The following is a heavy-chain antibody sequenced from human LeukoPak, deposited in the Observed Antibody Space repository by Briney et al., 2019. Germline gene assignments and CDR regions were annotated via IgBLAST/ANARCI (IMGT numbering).Heavy chain of an antibody. D-gene: IGHD5-12*01. J-gene: IGHJ4*02. CDR2: ISGSGGST. CDR3: AKPPPGQWLRPDYFGY. CDR1: GFTFSSYA. Sequence: PGGSLRLSCAASGFTFSSYAMSWVRQAPGKGLEWVSAISGSGGSTYYADSVKGRFTTSRDNSKNTLYLQMNSLRAEDTAVYYCAKPPPGQWLRPDYFGYWGQGTLVTVSS. V-gene: IGHV3-23*01.